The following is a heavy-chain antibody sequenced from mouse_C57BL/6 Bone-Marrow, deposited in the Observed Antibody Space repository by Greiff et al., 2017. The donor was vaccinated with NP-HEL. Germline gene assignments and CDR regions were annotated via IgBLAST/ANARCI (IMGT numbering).Heavy chain of an antibody. J-gene: IGHJ4*01. CDR3: AKCSTVVTSMDY. D-gene: IGHD1-1*01. Sequence: EVQLVESGGGLVKPGASLKLSCAASGFTFSDYGMHWVRQTPEKGLEWVAYISSGSSTIYYADTVKGRFTISRDNAKNTLFLQMTSLRSEDTAMYYCAKCSTVVTSMDYWGQGTSVTVSS. V-gene: IGHV5-17*01. CDR2: ISSGSSTI. CDR1: GFTFSDYG.